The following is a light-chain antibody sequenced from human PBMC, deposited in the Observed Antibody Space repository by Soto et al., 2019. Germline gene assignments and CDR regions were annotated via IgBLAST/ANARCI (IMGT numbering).Light chain of an antibody. Sequence: QSALTQPRSVSGSPGHSVTISCTGTSSDVGGYSYVSWYQQHPGKAPKLIISDVSQRPSGVPDRFSGSKFGNTASLTISGLQAADDADYYCCSYAGAFIYVFGSGTKLTVL. CDR2: DVS. J-gene: IGLJ1*01. CDR3: CSYAGAFIYV. CDR1: SSDVGGYSY. V-gene: IGLV2-11*01.